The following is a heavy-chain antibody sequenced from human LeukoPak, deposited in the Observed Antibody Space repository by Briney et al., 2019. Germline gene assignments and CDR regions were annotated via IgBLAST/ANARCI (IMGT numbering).Heavy chain of an antibody. Sequence: SETLSLTCTVSGGSISSYYWSWIRQPPGKGLEWVGYIYYSGTTDYNPSLKSRVTISVDTSKNQFSLKLSSVTAADTAVYYCAREYSSSSGGRAFDVWGQGTMVTVSS. CDR2: IYYSGTT. CDR1: GGSISSYY. D-gene: IGHD6-6*01. J-gene: IGHJ3*01. CDR3: AREYSSSSGGRAFDV. V-gene: IGHV4-59*08.